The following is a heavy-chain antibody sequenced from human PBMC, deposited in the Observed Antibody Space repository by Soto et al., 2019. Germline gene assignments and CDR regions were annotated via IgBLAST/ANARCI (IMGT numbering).Heavy chain of an antibody. D-gene: IGHD6-19*01. Sequence: SDTLSLTFTVSGGSVSSYYWSWIRQPPGKGLEWIVYIYYSGRTNYNPSLKSRVTISVDTSKNQLSLKLSSVTAADTAVYYCARGYVAVAGTGSYYYGMHXWGQVTTVTVS. CDR2: IYYSGRT. J-gene: IGHJ6*02. V-gene: IGHV4-59*02. CDR1: GGSVSSYY. CDR3: ARGYVAVAGTGSYYYGMHX.